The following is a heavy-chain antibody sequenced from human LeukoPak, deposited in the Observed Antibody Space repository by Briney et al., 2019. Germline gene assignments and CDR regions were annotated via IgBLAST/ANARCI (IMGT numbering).Heavy chain of an antibody. CDR2: ISSSSSYI. D-gene: IGHD2-2*02. CDR1: GFTFSSYS. V-gene: IGHV3-21*01. J-gene: IGHJ3*02. CDR3: ARENIVVVPAAIDAFDI. Sequence: SGGSLGLSXAASGFTFSSYSMNWVRQAPGKGLEWVSSISSSSSYIYYADSVKGRFTISRDNAKNSLYLQMNSLRAEDTAVYYCARENIVVVPAAIDAFDIWGQGTMVTVSS.